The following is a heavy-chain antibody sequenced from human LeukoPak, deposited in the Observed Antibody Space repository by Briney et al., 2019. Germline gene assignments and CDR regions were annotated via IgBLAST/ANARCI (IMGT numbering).Heavy chain of an antibody. Sequence: QAGWSLRLSCAASGFTFTTYWMHWVRQAPGKGLVWVSHINSDGSITSYADSVKGRFTISRDNAKNTLYLQMNSLRAEDTAVYYCARDAVDTANAVWGQGTTVTVSS. D-gene: IGHD5-18*01. V-gene: IGHV3-74*01. CDR3: ARDAVDTANAV. CDR2: INSDGSIT. CDR1: GFTFTTYW. J-gene: IGHJ6*02.